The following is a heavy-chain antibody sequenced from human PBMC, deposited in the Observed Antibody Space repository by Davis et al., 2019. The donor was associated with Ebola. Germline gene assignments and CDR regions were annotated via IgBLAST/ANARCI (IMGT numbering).Heavy chain of an antibody. CDR3: AKDLAVAVAGATRYYYGMDV. D-gene: IGHD6-13*01. Sequence: GESLKISCAASGFTFSSYGMNWVRQAPGKGLEWVSTISGSGDNTYYSDSAKGRFTISRDNSKNTLSLQLNSLRGDDTAVYYCAKDLAVAVAGATRYYYGMDVWGQGTTVTVFS. J-gene: IGHJ6*02. V-gene: IGHV3-23*01. CDR1: GFTFSSYG. CDR2: ISGSGDNT.